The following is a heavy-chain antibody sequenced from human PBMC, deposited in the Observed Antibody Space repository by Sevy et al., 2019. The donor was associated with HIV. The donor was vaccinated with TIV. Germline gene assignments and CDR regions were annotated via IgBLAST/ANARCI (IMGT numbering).Heavy chain of an antibody. CDR1: GFTFSKYW. J-gene: IGHJ4*02. CDR2: IKQDAGQK. Sequence: GGSLRLSCAASGFTFSKYWMGWVRQAPGKGLEWVANIKQDAGQKYYVDSVKGRFTISRDNAKNSLYLQMNSLSAEDTAVYFCARDDANYYFHYWGQGTLVTVSS. D-gene: IGHD1-7*01. V-gene: IGHV3-7*01. CDR3: ARDDANYYFHY.